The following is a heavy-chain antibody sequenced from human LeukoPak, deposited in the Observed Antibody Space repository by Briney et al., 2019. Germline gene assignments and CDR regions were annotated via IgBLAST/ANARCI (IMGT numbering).Heavy chain of an antibody. CDR3: ARCPYSCGNSGAFDF. D-gene: IGHD3-10*01. Sequence: SVTLSLTCSVSGGSISSYYWSWIRQPAGQGLEWIGSIYTSGSTNYNPSLKSRVTMSVDTSKNQFSLKLSTVTAADTAVYFCARCPYSCGNSGAFDFWGQGTMVTVSS. J-gene: IGHJ3*01. CDR1: GGSISSYY. CDR2: IYTSGST. V-gene: IGHV4-4*07.